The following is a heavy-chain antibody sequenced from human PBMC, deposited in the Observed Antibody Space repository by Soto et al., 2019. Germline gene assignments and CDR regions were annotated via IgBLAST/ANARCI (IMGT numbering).Heavy chain of an antibody. CDR2: VYYSGST. J-gene: IGHJ4*02. CDR1: GASITYSSYY. CDR3: ARVPIVGTTPYYFDC. V-gene: IGHV4-39*01. D-gene: IGHD1-1*01. Sequence: QLQLQESGPGLVKPSETLSLTCTVSGASITYSSYYWAWVRQPPGKGLEWIGYVYYSGSTYYNPSLHRRRILAPDTSTVQFALGQTSLTPSDTSIYYCARVPIVGTTPYYFDCWGQGTLVTVSS.